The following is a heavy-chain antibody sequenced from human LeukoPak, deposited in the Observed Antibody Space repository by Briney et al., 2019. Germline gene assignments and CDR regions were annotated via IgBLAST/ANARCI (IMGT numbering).Heavy chain of an antibody. D-gene: IGHD3-22*01. CDR1: GFTFSSYS. J-gene: IGHJ4*02. Sequence: GGSLRLSCAASGFTFSSYSMNWVRQAPGKGLEWVSSISSSSSYIYYADSVKGRFTISRDNAKNSLYLQMNSLRAEDTAVYYCAKLWYYYDSSGYFDYWGQGTLVTVSS. CDR2: ISSSSSYI. CDR3: AKLWYYYDSSGYFDY. V-gene: IGHV3-21*01.